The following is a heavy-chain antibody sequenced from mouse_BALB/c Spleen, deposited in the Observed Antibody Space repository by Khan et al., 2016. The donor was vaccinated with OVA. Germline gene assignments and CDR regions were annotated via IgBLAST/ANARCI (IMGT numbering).Heavy chain of an antibody. V-gene: IGHV3-2*02. CDR2: ISYSGST. CDR1: GYSITSDYA. Sequence: EVQLQESGPGLVKPSQSLSLTCTVTGYSITSDYAWNWIRQFPGNKLEWMGYISYSGSTSYNPSLKSRISITRDTSKNQFFLQLSSVTTEDTATXYCARRAYYGNGYFDVWGAGTTVTVSA. J-gene: IGHJ1*01. D-gene: IGHD2-1*01. CDR3: ARRAYYGNGYFDV.